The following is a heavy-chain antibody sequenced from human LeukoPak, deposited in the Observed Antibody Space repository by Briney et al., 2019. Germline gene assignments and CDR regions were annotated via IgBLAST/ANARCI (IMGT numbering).Heavy chain of an antibody. J-gene: IGHJ5*02. Sequence: PSQTLSLTCAVSGGSISSGGYSWSWIRQPPGTGLEWIGYIYHSGSTYYNPSLKSRVTISVDRSKNQFSLKLSFVTAADTAVYYCARGVGGGVVVPAVGWFDPWGQGTLVTVSS. D-gene: IGHD2-2*01. CDR3: ARGVGGGVVVPAVGWFDP. V-gene: IGHV4-30-2*01. CDR1: GGSISSGGYS. CDR2: IYHSGST.